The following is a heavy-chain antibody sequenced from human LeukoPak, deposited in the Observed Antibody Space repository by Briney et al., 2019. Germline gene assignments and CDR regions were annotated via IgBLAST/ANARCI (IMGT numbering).Heavy chain of an antibody. J-gene: IGHJ3*02. CDR3: AKDSSSAFDI. CDR1: GFTFSNYE. Sequence: GGSLRLSCAASGFTFSNYEINWVRQAPGKGLEWVSYVSSTGSTIFYADSVKGRFTISRDNSKNTLYLQMNSLRAEDTAVYYCAKDSSSAFDIWGQGTMVTVSS. V-gene: IGHV3-48*03. CDR2: VSSTGSTI. D-gene: IGHD5/OR15-5a*01.